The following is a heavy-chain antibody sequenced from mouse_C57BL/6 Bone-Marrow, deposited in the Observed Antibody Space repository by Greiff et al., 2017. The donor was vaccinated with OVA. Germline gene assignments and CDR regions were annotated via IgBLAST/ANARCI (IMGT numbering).Heavy chain of an antibody. CDR3: TRERNYSYAMDY. V-gene: IGHV1-15*01. CDR2: IDPETGGT. D-gene: IGHD1-1*01. CDR1: GYTFTDYE. J-gene: IGHJ4*01. Sequence: QVQLQQSGAELVRPGASVTLSCKASGYTFTDYEMHWVKQTPVHGLEWIGAIDPETGGTAYNQKFKGKAILTADKSSSTAYMELRSLTSEDSAVYYCTRERNYSYAMDYWGQGTSVTVSS.